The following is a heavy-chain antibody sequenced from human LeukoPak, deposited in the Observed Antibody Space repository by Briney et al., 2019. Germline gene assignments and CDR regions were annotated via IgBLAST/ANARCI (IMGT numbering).Heavy chain of an antibody. V-gene: IGHV4-61*08. J-gene: IGHJ4*02. D-gene: IGHD1-14*01. CDR3: ARCSEPYYFDY. CDR2: IYYSGST. CDR1: GGSISSGDYY. Sequence: PSETLSLTCTVSGGSISSGDYYWSWIRQPPGKGLEWIGYIYYSGSTNYNPSLKSRVTISVDTSKNQFSLKLSSVTAADTAVYYCARCSEPYYFDYWGQGTLVTVSS.